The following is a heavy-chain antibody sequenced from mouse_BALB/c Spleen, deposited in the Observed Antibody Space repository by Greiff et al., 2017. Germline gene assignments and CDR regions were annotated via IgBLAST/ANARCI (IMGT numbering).Heavy chain of an antibody. Sequence: VQLKQSGPSLVKPSQTLSLTCSVTGDSITSGYWNWIRKFPGNKLEYMGYISYSGSTYYNPSLKSRISITRDTSKNQYYLQLNSVTTEDTATYYCARYYRYDEGFDYWGQGTTLTVSS. V-gene: IGHV3-8*02. D-gene: IGHD2-14*01. J-gene: IGHJ2*01. CDR2: ISYSGST. CDR3: ARYYRYDEGFDY. CDR1: GDSITSGY.